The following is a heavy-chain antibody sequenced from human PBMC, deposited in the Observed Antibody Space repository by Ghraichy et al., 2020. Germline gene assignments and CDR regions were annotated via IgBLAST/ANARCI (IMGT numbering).Heavy chain of an antibody. Sequence: GGSLRLSCAASGFTFSDHYIDWVRQAPGKGLEWVGRSRNKAQSYTTDYAASVKGRFTISRDVSKNSLSLQMNSLKTEDTGIYYCNIRSYRGSSRGCWGQGTLVTVSS. D-gene: IGHD1-26*01. CDR1: GFTFSDHY. CDR2: SRNKAQSYTT. CDR3: NIRSYRGSSRGC. J-gene: IGHJ4*02. V-gene: IGHV3-72*01.